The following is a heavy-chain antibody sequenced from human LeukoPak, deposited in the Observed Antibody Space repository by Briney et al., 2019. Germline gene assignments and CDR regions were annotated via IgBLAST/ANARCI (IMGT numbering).Heavy chain of an antibody. CDR1: GFTFSSYA. CDR3: AKDREGWSSSWYVDY. D-gene: IGHD6-13*01. J-gene: IGHJ4*02. V-gene: IGHV3-23*01. CDR2: ISGSGGRT. Sequence: PGGSLRLSCAASGFTFSSYARSWVRQAPGKGLEWVAAISGSGGRTYYADSVKGRFTISRDNSKNTLYLQMNSLRAEDTAVYYCAKDREGWSSSWYVDYWGQGTLVTVSS.